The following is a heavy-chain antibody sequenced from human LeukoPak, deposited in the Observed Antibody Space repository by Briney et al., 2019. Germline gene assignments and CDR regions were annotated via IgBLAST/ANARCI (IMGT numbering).Heavy chain of an antibody. Sequence: SETLSLTCTVSGGSISSYYWSWIRQPPGKGLEWIGYIYYSGSTNYNPSLKSRVTISVDTSKNQFSLKLSSVTAADTAVYYCARGWGYCSSTSCYTADFDIWGQGTMVTVSS. V-gene: IGHV4-59*01. CDR3: ARGWGYCSSTSCYTADFDI. CDR2: IYYSGST. CDR1: GGSISSYY. J-gene: IGHJ3*02. D-gene: IGHD2-2*02.